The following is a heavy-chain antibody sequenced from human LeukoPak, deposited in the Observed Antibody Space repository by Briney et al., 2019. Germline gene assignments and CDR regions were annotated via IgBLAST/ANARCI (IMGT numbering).Heavy chain of an antibody. D-gene: IGHD1-26*01. Sequence: GESLKISCKGSGYSFTNYWIGWVRQMPGKGLEWMGIIYPGDSDTRYSPSFQGQVTISADKSISTAYLQWSSLKASDTAMYYCTRRSGSYSNWFDPWGRGTLVTVSS. J-gene: IGHJ5*02. CDR2: IYPGDSDT. CDR1: GYSFTNYW. V-gene: IGHV5-51*01. CDR3: TRRSGSYSNWFDP.